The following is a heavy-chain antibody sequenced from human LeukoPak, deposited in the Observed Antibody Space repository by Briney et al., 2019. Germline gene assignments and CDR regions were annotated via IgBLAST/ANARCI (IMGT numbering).Heavy chain of an antibody. Sequence: NSSETLSLTCAVYGGSFSGYYWSWIRQPPGKGLEWIGEINHSGSTNYNPSLKSRVTISVDTSKNQFSLKLSSVTAADTAVYYCARGSIAAAGDAFDIWGQGTMVTVSS. V-gene: IGHV4-34*01. J-gene: IGHJ3*02. CDR1: GGSFSGYY. CDR2: INHSGST. CDR3: ARGSIAAAGDAFDI. D-gene: IGHD6-13*01.